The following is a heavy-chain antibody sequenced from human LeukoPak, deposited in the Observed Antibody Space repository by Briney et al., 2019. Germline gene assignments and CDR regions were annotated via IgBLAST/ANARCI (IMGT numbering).Heavy chain of an antibody. D-gene: IGHD6-19*01. CDR1: GGSISSSSYY. J-gene: IGHJ6*02. V-gene: IGHV4-39*01. Sequence: SETLSLTCTVSGGSISSSSYYWGWIRQPPGKGLEWIGSIYHSGSTYYNPSLKSRVTISVDTSKNQFSLKLSSVTAADTAVYYCARGSIAVAGDHYYYYGMDVWGQGTTVTVSS. CDR2: IYHSGST. CDR3: ARGSIAVAGDHYYYYGMDV.